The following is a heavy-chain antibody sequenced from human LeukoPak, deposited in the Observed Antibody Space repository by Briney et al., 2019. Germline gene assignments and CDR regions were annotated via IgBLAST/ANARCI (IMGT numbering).Heavy chain of an antibody. Sequence: GASVKVSCKASGGTFSSYAISWVRQATGQGLEWMGRIIPILGIANYAQKFQGRVTITADKSTSTAYMELSSLRSEDTAVYYCASCSSTSCYISHFDYWGQGTLVTVSS. V-gene: IGHV1-69*04. D-gene: IGHD2-2*01. CDR2: IIPILGIA. CDR3: ASCSSTSCYISHFDY. J-gene: IGHJ4*02. CDR1: GGTFSSYA.